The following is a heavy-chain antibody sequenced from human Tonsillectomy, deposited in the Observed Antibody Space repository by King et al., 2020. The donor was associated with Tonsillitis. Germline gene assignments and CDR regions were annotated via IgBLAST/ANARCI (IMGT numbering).Heavy chain of an antibody. CDR1: SGSMTSHY. D-gene: IGHD2-2*01. CDR3: AREYCNSTDCYFYYY. CDR2: IYYTWTT. Sequence: LQLQESGPGLVKPSETLSLTCTVSSGSMTSHYWSWIRQSPGKGLEWIGFIYYTWTTNYNPFLKSRVTLSRDMSKNQFSLVLGSLTAADTAVYYCAREYCNSTDCYFYYYWRQGTLVTVPT. V-gene: IGHV4-59*11. J-gene: IGHJ4*02.